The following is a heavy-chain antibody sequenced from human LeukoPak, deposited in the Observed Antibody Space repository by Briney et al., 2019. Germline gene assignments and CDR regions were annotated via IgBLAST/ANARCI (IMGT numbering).Heavy chain of an antibody. CDR3: ARLNGSGSQDFDP. CDR2: ISYDGSNK. Sequence: QSGGSLRLSCAASGITFSSYAMHWVRQAPGKGLEWVAVISYDGSNKYYADSVKGRFTISRDNSKNTLYLQMNSLRAEDTAVYYCARLNGSGSQDFDPWGQGTLVTVSS. CDR1: GITFSSYA. V-gene: IGHV3-30*04. D-gene: IGHD3-10*01. J-gene: IGHJ5*02.